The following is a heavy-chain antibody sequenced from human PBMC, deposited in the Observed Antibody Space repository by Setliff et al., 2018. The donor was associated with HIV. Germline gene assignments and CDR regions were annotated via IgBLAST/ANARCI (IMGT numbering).Heavy chain of an antibody. D-gene: IGHD1-26*01. Sequence: PGGSLRLSCAASGITFSSYGMQWVRQGPGKGLEWVANIKEDGSSTFYVDSVKGRFTMSRDNAKNLVYLEMNSLKVEDTAVFYCASDATRGGDCDFWGQGTLVTVSS. V-gene: IGHV3-7*01. CDR3: ASDATRGGDCDF. CDR2: IKEDGSST. CDR1: GITFSSYG. J-gene: IGHJ4*02.